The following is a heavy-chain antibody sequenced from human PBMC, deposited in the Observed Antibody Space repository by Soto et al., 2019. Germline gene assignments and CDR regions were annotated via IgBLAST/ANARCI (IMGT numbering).Heavy chain of an antibody. Sequence: ASETLSLTCTVSGGSISSYYWSWIRQPPGKGLEWIGYIYYSGSTYYNPSLKSRVTISVDTSKNQFSLKLSSVTAADTAVYYCARLNYGDYADYWGQGTLVTVSS. V-gene: IGHV4-59*04. CDR2: IYYSGST. CDR3: ARLNYGDYADY. D-gene: IGHD4-17*01. CDR1: GGSISSYY. J-gene: IGHJ4*02.